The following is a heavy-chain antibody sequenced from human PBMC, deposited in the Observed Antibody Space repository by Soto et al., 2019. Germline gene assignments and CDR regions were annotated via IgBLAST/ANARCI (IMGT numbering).Heavy chain of an antibody. J-gene: IGHJ1*01. CDR2: IIPIFGTA. Sequence: SVKVSFKASGGTFSSYASIWVRQAHRQGLEWMGGIIPIFGTANYAQKFQGRVTITADESTSTAYMELSSLRSEDTAVYYCARLTYCGGDCSNFQHWGQGTLVTVSS. CDR1: GGTFSSYA. CDR3: ARLTYCGGDCSNFQH. V-gene: IGHV1-69*13. D-gene: IGHD2-21*02.